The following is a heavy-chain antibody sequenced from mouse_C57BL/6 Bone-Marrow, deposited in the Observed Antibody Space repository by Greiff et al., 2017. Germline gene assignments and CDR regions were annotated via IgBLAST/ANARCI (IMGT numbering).Heavy chain of an antibody. CDR3: AMGYDYDCAMDD. D-gene: IGHD2-4*01. Sequence: EVQLQHSGPELVKPGASVKISCKASGYSFTDYNMNWVKQSNGKSLEWIGVINPKYGTTSYNQKFKGKATLTVAHSSSTAYMQLNSLTSEDSAVYYGAMGYDYDCAMDDWGKGTSVTVSA. CDR2: INPKYGTT. V-gene: IGHV1-39*01. J-gene: IGHJ4*01. CDR1: GYSFTDYN.